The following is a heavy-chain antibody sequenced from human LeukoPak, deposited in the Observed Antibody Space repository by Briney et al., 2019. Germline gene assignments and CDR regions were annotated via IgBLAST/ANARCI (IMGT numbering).Heavy chain of an antibody. CDR1: GGTFSSYA. Sequence: SVKVSCKASGGTFSSYAISWVRQAPGQGLEWMGGIIPIFGTANYAQKFQGRVTITTDESTSTAYMELSSLRSEDTAVYYCARWSCWNPYTSDAFDIWGQGTMVTVSS. D-gene: IGHD1-1*01. CDR3: ARWSCWNPYTSDAFDI. CDR2: IIPIFGTA. J-gene: IGHJ3*02. V-gene: IGHV1-69*05.